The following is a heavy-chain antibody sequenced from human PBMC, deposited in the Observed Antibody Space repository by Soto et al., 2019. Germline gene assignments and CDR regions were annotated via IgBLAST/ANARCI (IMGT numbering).Heavy chain of an antibody. D-gene: IGHD6-13*01. CDR2: IIPILGIA. CDR3: ARAPSGYGAAAGVSWFDP. V-gene: IGHV1-69*02. J-gene: IGHJ5*02. CDR1: GGTFSSYT. Sequence: QVQLVQSGAEVKKPGSSVKVSCKASGGTFSSYTISWVRQAPGQGLEWMGRIIPILGIANYAQKFQGRVTITAYKSTSNAYMELSSLGAEDTSVYYCARAPSGYGAAAGVSWFDPWGQGTLVTVSS.